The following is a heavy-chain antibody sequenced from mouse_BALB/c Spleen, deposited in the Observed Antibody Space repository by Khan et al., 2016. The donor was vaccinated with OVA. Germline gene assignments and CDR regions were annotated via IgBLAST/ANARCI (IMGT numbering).Heavy chain of an antibody. D-gene: IGHD2-10*01. CDR2: IWSDGST. J-gene: IGHJ4*01. CDR3: ARQPYYHYNIMDY. V-gene: IGHV2-6-1*01. CDR1: GFSLTNYG. Sequence: QVQLKESGPGLVAPSQSLSITCTISGFSLTNYGVHWVRQPPGKGLEWLVVIWSDGSTTYNSALKSRLTISKDNSKSQVFLKMNSLQTDDTVMYFCARQPYYHYNIMDYWGQGTSVTGSS.